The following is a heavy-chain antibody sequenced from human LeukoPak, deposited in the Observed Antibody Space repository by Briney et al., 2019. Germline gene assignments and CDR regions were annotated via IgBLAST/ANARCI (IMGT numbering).Heavy chain of an antibody. CDR1: GFTFSSYS. CDR2: ISSSSSTI. V-gene: IGHV3-48*01. D-gene: IGHD1-26*01. CDR3: ARDSGYSGSPDYYYYYMDV. J-gene: IGHJ6*03. Sequence: GGSLRLSCAASGFTFSSYSINWVRQAPGKGLEWVSYISSSSSTIYYADSVKGRFTISRDNAKNSLYLKMNSLRAEDTAVYYCARDSGYSGSPDYYYYYMDVWGKGTTVTVSS.